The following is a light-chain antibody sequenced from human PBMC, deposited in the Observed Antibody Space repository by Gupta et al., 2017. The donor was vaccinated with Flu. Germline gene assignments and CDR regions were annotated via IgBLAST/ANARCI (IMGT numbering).Light chain of an antibody. V-gene: IGKV2-30*01. CDR3: MQGTSWPWA. J-gene: IGKJ1*01. Sequence: SGQAVVSSDVINYLLWFQERAGQSPGRHIYLDSYRDSGVPDRFSGSGSGTDFTLKISRVEAEDGGIYFCMQGTSWPWAFGQGTTVDIK. CDR1: QAVVSSDVINY. CDR2: LDS.